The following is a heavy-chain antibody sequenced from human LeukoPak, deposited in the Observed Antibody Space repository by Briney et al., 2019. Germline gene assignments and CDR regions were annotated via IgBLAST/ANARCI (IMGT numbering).Heavy chain of an antibody. CDR2: ISSSGSTI. CDR3: ARIEYSSSYIDY. D-gene: IGHD6-6*01. V-gene: IGHV3-11*01. CDR1: GFTFSDYY. J-gene: IGHJ4*02. Sequence: GGSLRLSCAASGFTFSDYYMSWIRQAPGKGLEWVSYISSSGSTIYYADSVKGRFTISRGNAKNSLYLQMNSLRAEDTAVYYCARIEYSSSYIDYWGQGTLVTVSS.